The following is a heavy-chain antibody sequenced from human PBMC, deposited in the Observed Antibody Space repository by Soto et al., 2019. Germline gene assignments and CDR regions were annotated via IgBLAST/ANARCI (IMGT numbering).Heavy chain of an antibody. V-gene: IGHV3-23*01. D-gene: IGHD5-12*01. Sequence: GGSMRLACAASGFTFSSYAMSWVRQALGKGLEWVSAISGSGGSTYYADSVKGRFTISRDNSKNTLYLQMNSLRAEDTAVYYCAKDLSNSGYDLSDYWGQGTLVTVSS. CDR1: GFTFSSYA. J-gene: IGHJ4*02. CDR3: AKDLSNSGYDLSDY. CDR2: ISGSGGST.